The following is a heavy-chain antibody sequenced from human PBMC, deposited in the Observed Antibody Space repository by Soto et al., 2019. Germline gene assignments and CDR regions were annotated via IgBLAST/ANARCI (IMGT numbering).Heavy chain of an antibody. J-gene: IGHJ6*02. Sequence: SETLSLTCTVSGGSVSSGSYYWSWIRQPPGKGLEWIGYIYYSGSTNYNPSLKSRVTISVDKSKNQFSLKLSSVTAADTAVYFCAIDSGYYGSGSYYNDYYYYGMDVWGQGTTVTVSS. CDR1: GGSVSSGSYY. V-gene: IGHV4-61*01. D-gene: IGHD3-10*01. CDR3: AIDSGYYGSGSYYNDYYYYGMDV. CDR2: IYYSGST.